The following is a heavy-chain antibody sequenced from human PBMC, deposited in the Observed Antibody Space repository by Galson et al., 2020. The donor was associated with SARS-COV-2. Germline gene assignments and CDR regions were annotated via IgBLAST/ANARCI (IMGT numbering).Heavy chain of an antibody. CDR2: ISYEGRHR. D-gene: IGHD5-12*01. V-gene: IGHV3-30*16. J-gene: IGHJ6*01. CDR1: AFTFHTYA. Sequence: GGPLRPPCAAPAFTFHTYALPWVRQAPGSGLEWVAFISYEGRHRYYAASVKGRFIISRDNSNGTLSLQMNSLRPEDTAVYYCAREGGYAPDGPYYYCGMDVWGQGTSVTVSS. CDR3: AREGGYAPDGPYYYCGMDV.